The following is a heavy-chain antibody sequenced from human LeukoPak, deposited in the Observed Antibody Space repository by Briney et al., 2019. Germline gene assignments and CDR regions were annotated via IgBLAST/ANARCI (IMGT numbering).Heavy chain of an antibody. CDR3: ARGTRGRIWFGELLS. V-gene: IGHV3-30-3*01. Sequence: GGSLRLSCAASGFTFSSYAMHWVRQAPGKGLEWVAVISYDGSNKYYADSVKGRFTISRDNSKNTLYLQMNSLRAEDTAVYYCARGTRGRIWFGELLSWGQGTLVTVSS. CDR2: ISYDGSNK. CDR1: GFTFSSYA. D-gene: IGHD3-10*01. J-gene: IGHJ5*02.